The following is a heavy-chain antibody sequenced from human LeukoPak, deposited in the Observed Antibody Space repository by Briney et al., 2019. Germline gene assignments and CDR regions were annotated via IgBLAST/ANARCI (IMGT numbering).Heavy chain of an antibody. V-gene: IGHV1-2*02. CDR3: ARESGEHQLLLIH. CDR2: INPNSGGT. D-gene: IGHD2-2*01. J-gene: IGHJ4*02. CDR1: GYTFTRYY. Sequence: ASVKVSCKASGYTFTRYYMHWVRQAPGQGLEWMGWINPNSGGTNYAQKFQGRVTMTRDTSISTAYMELSRLRSDDTAVYYCARESGEHQLLLIHWGQGTLVTVSS.